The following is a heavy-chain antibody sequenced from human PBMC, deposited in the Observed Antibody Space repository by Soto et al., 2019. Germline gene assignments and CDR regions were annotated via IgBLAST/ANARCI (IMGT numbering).Heavy chain of an antibody. CDR2: IKQDGSEK. V-gene: IGHV3-7*01. D-gene: IGHD6-19*01. CDR1: GFTFSSYW. J-gene: IGHJ5*02. CDR3: SRETLGYSSGCYYWFDP. Sequence: EVQLVESGGGLVQPGGSLRLSCAASGFTFSSYWMSWVRQAPGKGLEWVANIKQDGSEKYYVDSVKGRFTISRDNAKNALYLEMNSLRAEDTAVYYCSRETLGYSSGCYYWFDPWGQGTLVTVSS.